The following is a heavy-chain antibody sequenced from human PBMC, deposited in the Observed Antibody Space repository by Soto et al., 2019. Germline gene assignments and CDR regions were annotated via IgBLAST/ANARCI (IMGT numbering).Heavy chain of an antibody. D-gene: IGHD2-15*01. Sequence: EVQLLESGGGLGQPGGSLRLSCAASGFTFSSYAMSWVRQAPGKGLEWVSAISGSGGSTYYADSVKGRFTISRDNSKNTLYLQMNSLRAEDTAVYYCAKQAVGYCSGGSCYPVHFDYWGQGTLVTVSS. J-gene: IGHJ4*02. CDR1: GFTFSSYA. CDR2: ISGSGGST. CDR3: AKQAVGYCSGGSCYPVHFDY. V-gene: IGHV3-23*01.